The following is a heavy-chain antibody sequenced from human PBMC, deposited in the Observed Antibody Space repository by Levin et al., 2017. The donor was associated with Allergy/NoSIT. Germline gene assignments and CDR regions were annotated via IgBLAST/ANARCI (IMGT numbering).Heavy chain of an antibody. Sequence: NTGGSLRLSCAVYGGSFSGYYWSWIRQPPGKGLEWIGEINHSGSTNYNPSLKSRVTISVDTSKNQFSLKLSSVTAADTAVYYCARGRGTGGYSYVWGQGTLVTVSS. CDR2: INHSGST. CDR3: ARGRGTGGYSYV. D-gene: IGHD5-18*01. CDR1: GGSFSGYY. J-gene: IGHJ4*02. V-gene: IGHV4-34*01.